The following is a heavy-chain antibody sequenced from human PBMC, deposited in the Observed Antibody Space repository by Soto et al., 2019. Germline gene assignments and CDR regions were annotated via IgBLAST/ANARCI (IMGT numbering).Heavy chain of an antibody. V-gene: IGHV3-30*04. CDR1: GFTFSSYA. CDR3: ARDSDRFVAYSDS. CDR2: ISYDGSNK. Sequence: GGSLRLSCAASGFTFSSYAMHWVRQAPGKGLEWVAVISYDGSNKYYADHVKGRFNISRANSKNTLYLQMNRLRAEDSAVYCGARDSDRFVAYSDSWGQGTLVTVSS. D-gene: IGHD2-15*01. J-gene: IGHJ4*02.